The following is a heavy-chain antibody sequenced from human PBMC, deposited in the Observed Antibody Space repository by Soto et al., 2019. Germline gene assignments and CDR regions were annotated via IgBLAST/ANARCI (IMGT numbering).Heavy chain of an antibody. J-gene: IGHJ4*02. D-gene: IGHD1-7*01. CDR1: GDSISSGGYY. V-gene: IGHV4-31*03. CDR3: ARVKGGTTRRAFDS. Sequence: QVQLQESGPGLVKPSQTLSLTCTVSGDSISSGGYYWSWIRQHPGKGLEWIGYIYDNGGAYYSPSLKGRVVISVDRSENQCSLRLSSVTAADKAVYYCARVKGGTTRRAFDSWGQGTLVTVSS. CDR2: IYDNGGA.